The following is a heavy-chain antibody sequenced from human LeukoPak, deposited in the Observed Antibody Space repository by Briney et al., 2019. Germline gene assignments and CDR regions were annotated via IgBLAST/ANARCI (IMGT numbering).Heavy chain of an antibody. CDR2: IASKTDGGAT. Sequence: MSGGSLRLSCAASGFTFSSYAMHWVRQAPGEGLDWVGRIASKTDGGATDYAAPVKGRFTISRDDSKNTLNLQMNSLKTEDTAVYYCTTGIRGDWGQGTLVTVSS. CDR3: TTGIRGD. V-gene: IGHV3-15*04. D-gene: IGHD3-10*01. J-gene: IGHJ4*02. CDR1: GFTFSSYA.